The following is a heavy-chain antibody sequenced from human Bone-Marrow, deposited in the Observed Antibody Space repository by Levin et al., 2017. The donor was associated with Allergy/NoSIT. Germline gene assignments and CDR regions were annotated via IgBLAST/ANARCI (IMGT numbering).Heavy chain of an antibody. CDR1: GASISSSNYY. CDR3: ARPLREYNYDLFEH. Sequence: SQTLSLTCTVSGASISSSNYYWGWIRQPPGKGLGWIGSMYHSGSTDFNPSLESRVTLSVDTSKNPFSLKLRSVTAADTAVYYCARPLREYNYDLFEHWGQGALVTVSS. V-gene: IGHV4-39*01. CDR2: MYHSGST. D-gene: IGHD1-1*01. J-gene: IGHJ4*02.